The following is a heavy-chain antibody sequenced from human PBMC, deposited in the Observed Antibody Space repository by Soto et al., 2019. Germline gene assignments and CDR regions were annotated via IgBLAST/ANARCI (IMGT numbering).Heavy chain of an antibody. CDR3: ARRQGLDIGAYY. CDR2: AYYRSKWYN. CDR1: GDSVSSNSAA. J-gene: IGHJ4*02. V-gene: IGHV6-1*01. D-gene: IGHD3-9*01. Sequence: SQTLSLTCAISGDSVSSNSAAWNWIRQSPSRGLEWLGRAYYRSKWYNDYAVSVRSRTTINPDTSKNQFSLKLSSVTAADTAVYFCARRQGLDIGAYYWGKGILVTVSS.